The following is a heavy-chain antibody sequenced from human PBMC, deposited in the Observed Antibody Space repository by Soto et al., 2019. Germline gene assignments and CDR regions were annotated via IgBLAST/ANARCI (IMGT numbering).Heavy chain of an antibody. V-gene: IGHV4-4*02. J-gene: IGHJ6*02. Sequence: QVQLQESGPGLVKPSGTLSLTCAVSGGSISSSYWWSWVRQPPGKGLEWIGEIYHSGSTNYNTSLNCRVTISVDKSKHQFSLKVTSLTAADTAVYYCARVSGSYYYCMDGWGQGTTVTVTS. CDR1: GGSISSSYW. CDR2: IYHSGST. CDR3: ARVSGSYYYCMDG.